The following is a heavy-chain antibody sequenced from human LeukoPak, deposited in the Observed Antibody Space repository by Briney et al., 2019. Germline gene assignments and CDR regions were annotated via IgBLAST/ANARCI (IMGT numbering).Heavy chain of an antibody. CDR3: AKRQMATKTFDY. D-gene: IGHD5-24*01. CDR2: TSGSGGST. V-gene: IGHV3-23*01. CDR1: GFTFSSYS. J-gene: IGHJ4*02. Sequence: GGSLRLSCAASGFTFSSYSMNWVRQAPGKGLEWVSATSGSGGSTYYADSVKGRFTISRDNSKNTLYLQMNSLRAEDTAVYYCAKRQMATKTFDYWGQGTLVTVSS.